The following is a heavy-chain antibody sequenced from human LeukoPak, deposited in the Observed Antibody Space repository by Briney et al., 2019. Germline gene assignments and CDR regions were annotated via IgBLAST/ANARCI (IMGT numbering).Heavy chain of an antibody. J-gene: IGHJ4*02. Sequence: SQTLSLTCAISGDSVSSNSAAWNWIRPSPSRGFEWLVRTYYRSKWYTDYAVSVKSRITINPDTSKKQFSLQLNSVTPKDTAVYYCARNTDSSIAAREVHFDYWVQGTLVTVSS. D-gene: IGHD6-6*01. CDR3: ARNTDSSIAAREVHFDY. CDR1: GDSVSSNSAA. V-gene: IGHV6-1*01. CDR2: TYYRSKWYT.